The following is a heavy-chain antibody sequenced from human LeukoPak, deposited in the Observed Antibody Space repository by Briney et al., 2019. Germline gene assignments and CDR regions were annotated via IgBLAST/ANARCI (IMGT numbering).Heavy chain of an antibody. J-gene: IGHJ5*02. CDR2: INHSGST. CDR1: GGSFSGYY. Sequence: SETLSLTCAVYGGSFSGYYWSWIRQPPGKGLEWIGEINHSGSTNYNPSLKSRVTMSVDTSKNQFSLKLSSVTAADTAVYYCARGSAMFDYSSSYWFDPWGQGTLVTVSS. CDR3: ARGSAMFDYSSSYWFDP. D-gene: IGHD6-6*01. V-gene: IGHV4-34*01.